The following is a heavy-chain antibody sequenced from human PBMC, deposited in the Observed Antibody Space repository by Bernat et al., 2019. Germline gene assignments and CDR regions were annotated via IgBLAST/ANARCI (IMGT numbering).Heavy chain of an antibody. V-gene: IGHV3-74*01. CDR1: GFTFSSYW. Sequence: EVQLVESGGGLVQPGGSLRLSCAASGFTFSSYWMHWVRQAPGKGLVWVSRINSDGSSTSYADSVKGRFTISRDNAKNTLYLQMNRLRAEDTAVYYCERGRSGIVGATSVNWGQGTLVTVSS. CDR3: ERGRSGIVGATSVN. J-gene: IGHJ4*02. CDR2: INSDGSST. D-gene: IGHD1-26*01.